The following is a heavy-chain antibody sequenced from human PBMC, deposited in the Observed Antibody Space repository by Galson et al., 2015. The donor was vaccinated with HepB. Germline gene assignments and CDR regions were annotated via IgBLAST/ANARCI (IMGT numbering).Heavy chain of an antibody. CDR1: GFTFSSYG. J-gene: IGHJ4*02. D-gene: IGHD1-7*01. Sequence: SLRLSCAASGFTFSSYGMHWVRQAPGKGLEWVAVISYDGSNKYYADSVKGRFTISRDNSKNTLYLQMNSLRAEDTAAYYCAILTGTTNYWGQGTLATVSS. CDR3: AILTGTTNY. CDR2: ISYDGSNK. V-gene: IGHV3-30*03.